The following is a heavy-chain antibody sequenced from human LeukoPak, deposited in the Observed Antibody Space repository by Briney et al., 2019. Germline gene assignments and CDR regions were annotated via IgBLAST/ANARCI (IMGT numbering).Heavy chain of an antibody. J-gene: IGHJ4*02. V-gene: IGHV7-4-1*02. Sequence: ASVKVSCKASGYTFTSYAMNWVRQAPGQGLEWMGWINTNTGNPTYAQGFTGRFVFSLDTSVSTAYLQISSLKAEDTAVYYCARDADLWFGEYKYFDYWGQGTLVTVSS. CDR1: GYTFTSYA. D-gene: IGHD3-10*01. CDR3: ARDADLWFGEYKYFDY. CDR2: INTNTGNP.